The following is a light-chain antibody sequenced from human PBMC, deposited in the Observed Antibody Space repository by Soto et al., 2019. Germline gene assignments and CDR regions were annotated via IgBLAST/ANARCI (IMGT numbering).Light chain of an antibody. CDR1: SSDFGRYNY. Sequence: QSVLAQPASVSGSPGQSITISCTGTSSDFGRYNYVSWFQQHPGKAPKLLIYDVSNWPSGVSDRFSGSKSGNTASLTISGLQAEDEADYYCSSFTTSSTFVFGTGTKVTVL. CDR3: SSFTTSSTFV. CDR2: DVS. J-gene: IGLJ1*01. V-gene: IGLV2-14*01.